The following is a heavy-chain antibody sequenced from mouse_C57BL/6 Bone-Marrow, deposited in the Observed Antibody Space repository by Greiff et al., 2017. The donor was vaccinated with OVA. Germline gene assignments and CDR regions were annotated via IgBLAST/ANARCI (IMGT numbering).Heavy chain of an antibody. CDR3: GRGGLYYYGSSGEEDYFDY. J-gene: IGHJ2*01. CDR2: IYPVSGAP. V-gene: IGHV1-11*01. CDR1: GYTFTDHI. Sequence: QVQLQQSGAELASPGASVTLSCKASGYTFTDHIMNWVKKRPGQGLEWIGRIYPVSGAPNYNQKFMGKATFSVDRSSSTVYMVLNSLTSEDPAVYYCGRGGLYYYGSSGEEDYFDYWGQGTTLTVSS. D-gene: IGHD1-1*01.